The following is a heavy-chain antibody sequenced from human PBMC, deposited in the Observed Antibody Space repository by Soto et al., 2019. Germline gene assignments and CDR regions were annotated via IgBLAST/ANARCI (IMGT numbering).Heavy chain of an antibody. CDR3: ATAYRGRWELQDS. Sequence: QVQLVESGGGVVQPGRSLRLSCVASGFTFSGYGMHWVRQSPGKGLEWVAVIWDDGNNKYYADSVKGRFTISRDNPKNTLYLEMNSLRAEDTALYYCATAYRGRWELQDSWGQGTLVTVSS. CDR2: IWDDGNNK. D-gene: IGHD2-15*01. CDR1: GFTFSGYG. V-gene: IGHV3-33*01. J-gene: IGHJ4*02.